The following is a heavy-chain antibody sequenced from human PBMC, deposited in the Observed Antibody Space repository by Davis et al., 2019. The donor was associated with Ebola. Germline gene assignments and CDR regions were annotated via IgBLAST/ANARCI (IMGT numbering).Heavy chain of an antibody. D-gene: IGHD2-2*01. CDR3: ARGRIDCRRTTCHSFRRWFAP. CDR2: SIHSGSP. V-gene: IGHV4-34*01. J-gene: IGHJ5*02. Sequence: PSETLSLTCAVYGGSFSGYYWSWIRQSPGKGLEWIGESIHSGSPTYNPYLESRVTISVDTSKNQFALKLNSVTDADTAVYYCARGRIDCRRTTCHSFRRWFAPWGQGTPVTVSS. CDR1: GGSFSGYY.